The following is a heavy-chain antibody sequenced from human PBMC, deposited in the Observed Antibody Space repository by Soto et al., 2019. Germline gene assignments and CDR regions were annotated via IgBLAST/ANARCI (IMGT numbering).Heavy chain of an antibody. J-gene: IGHJ4*02. V-gene: IGHV3-30-3*01. CDR1: GFTFSSYA. D-gene: IGHD3-10*01. CDR2: ISYDGSNK. Sequence: QAQLVESGGGVVQPGRSLRLSCAASGFTFSSYAMHWVRQAPGKGLEWVAVISYDGSNKYYADSVKGRFTISRDNSKNTLYLQMNSLRAEDTAVYYCARGLITMVRGVMGDYWGQGTLVTVSS. CDR3: ARGLITMVRGVMGDY.